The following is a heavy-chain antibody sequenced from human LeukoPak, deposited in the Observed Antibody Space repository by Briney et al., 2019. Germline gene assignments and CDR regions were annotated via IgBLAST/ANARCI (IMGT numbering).Heavy chain of an antibody. D-gene: IGHD3-16*02. J-gene: IGHJ4*02. CDR1: GFTFSIYW. CDR2: INSDGSST. V-gene: IGHV3-74*01. Sequence: GGSLRLSCAASGFTFSIYWMHWVRQAPGKGRVWVSRINSDGSSTSYADSVKGRFTISRDNAKNTLYLQMNSLRAEDTAVYYCARTLTTTFGGVIVFDYWGQGTLVSVSS. CDR3: ARTLTTTFGGVIVFDY.